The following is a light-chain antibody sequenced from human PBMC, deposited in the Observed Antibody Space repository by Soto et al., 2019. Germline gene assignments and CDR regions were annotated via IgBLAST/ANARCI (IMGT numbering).Light chain of an antibody. Sequence: DIQMTQSPSTLPASLGDRLTITCQASQSISNWLDWYQQKPGTAPKVLIYAASSLQSRVPSRFSGSGSGTDFTLTISSLQPDDFATYYCEQYHIYSWTFGQRAKVDIK. V-gene: IGKV1-5*01. CDR3: EQYHIYSWT. CDR2: AAS. J-gene: IGKJ1*01. CDR1: QSISNW.